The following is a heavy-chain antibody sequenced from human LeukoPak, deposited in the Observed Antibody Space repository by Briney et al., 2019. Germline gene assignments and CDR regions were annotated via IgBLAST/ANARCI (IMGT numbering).Heavy chain of an antibody. Sequence: PSETLSLTCAVSGYSISSGYYWGWIRQPPGKGLEWIGSIYHSGSTYYNPSLKRRVTISVDTSKNQFSLKLSSVTAADTAVYYCARLYYGGITYYYYYMDVWGKGTTVTVSS. CDR2: IYHSGST. CDR1: GYSISSGYY. J-gene: IGHJ6*03. CDR3: ARLYYGGITYYYYYMDV. D-gene: IGHD4-23*01. V-gene: IGHV4-38-2*01.